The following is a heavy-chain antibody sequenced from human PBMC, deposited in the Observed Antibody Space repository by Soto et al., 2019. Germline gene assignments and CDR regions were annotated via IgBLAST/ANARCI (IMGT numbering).Heavy chain of an antibody. Sequence: ASVKVSCKASGYTFTSYDINWVRQATGQGLEWMGWMNPNSGNTGYAQKFQGRVTMTRNTSISTAYMELSSLRSEDTAVYYCARKRTEYYDFWSGYFYYYYYMDVWGKGTTVTVSS. CDR3: ARKRTEYYDFWSGYFYYYYYMDV. V-gene: IGHV1-8*01. CDR1: GYTFTSYD. J-gene: IGHJ6*03. D-gene: IGHD3-3*01. CDR2: MNPNSGNT.